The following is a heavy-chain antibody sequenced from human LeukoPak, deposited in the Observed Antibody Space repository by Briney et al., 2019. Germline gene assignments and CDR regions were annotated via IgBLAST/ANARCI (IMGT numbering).Heavy chain of an antibody. D-gene: IGHD3-9*01. Sequence: HPGGSLRLSCAASGFTFSSYAMSWVRQAPGKGLEWVSGISWNSGSIGYADSVKGRFTISRDNAKNSLYLQMNSLRAEDTALYYCAKDIHTRGMTGTDYWGQGTLVTVSS. CDR1: GFTFSSYA. CDR3: AKDIHTRGMTGTDY. J-gene: IGHJ4*02. CDR2: ISWNSGSI. V-gene: IGHV3-9*01.